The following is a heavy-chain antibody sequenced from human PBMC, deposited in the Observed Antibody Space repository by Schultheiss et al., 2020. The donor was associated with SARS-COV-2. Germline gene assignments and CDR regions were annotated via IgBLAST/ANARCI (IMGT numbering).Heavy chain of an antibody. CDR1: GFTFSSYA. D-gene: IGHD3-10*01. V-gene: IGHV3-30-3*01. CDR2: ISYDGSNK. J-gene: IGHJ4*02. Sequence: GESLKISCAASGFTFSSYAMHWVRQAPGKGLEWVAVISYDGSNKYYADSVKGRFTISRDNSKNTLYLQMNSLRAEDTAVYYCARGGIRELLATDYWGQGTLVTVSS. CDR3: ARGGIRELLATDY.